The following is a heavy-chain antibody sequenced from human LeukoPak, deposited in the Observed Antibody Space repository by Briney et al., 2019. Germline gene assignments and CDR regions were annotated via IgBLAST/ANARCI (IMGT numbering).Heavy chain of an antibody. V-gene: IGHV1-8*01. CDR2: MNPNSGNT. D-gene: IGHD1-1*01. CDR1: NYTFTSYG. Sequence: GASVKVSCKASNYTFTSYGINWVRQATGQGLEWMGWMNPNSGNTGYAQKFQGRVAMTRDTSINTAYLDLYSLRSEDTAVYYCARGYSPSVRTTGNDYWGQGTLVTVSS. CDR3: ARGYSPSVRTTGNDY. J-gene: IGHJ4*02.